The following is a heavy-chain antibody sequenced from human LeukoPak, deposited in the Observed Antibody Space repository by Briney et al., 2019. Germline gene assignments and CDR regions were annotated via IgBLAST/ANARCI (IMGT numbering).Heavy chain of an antibody. CDR2: INHSGST. V-gene: IGHV4-34*01. D-gene: IGHD5-12*01. CDR3: AGVTVATGEY. CDR1: GGSFSGYY. Sequence: SETLSHTCAVYGGSFSGYYWSWIRQPPGKGLEWIGEINHSGSTNYNPSPKSRVTISVDTSKNQFSLKLSSVTAADTAVYYCAGVTVATGEYWGQGTLVTVSS. J-gene: IGHJ4*02.